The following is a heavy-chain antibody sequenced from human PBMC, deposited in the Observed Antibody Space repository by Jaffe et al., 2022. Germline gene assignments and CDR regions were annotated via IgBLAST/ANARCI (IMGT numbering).Heavy chain of an antibody. CDR1: GFTFSSYG. CDR3: GKDLELWSYMTAVTNDY. D-gene: IGHD4-17*01. CDR2: ISYDGSNE. V-gene: IGHV3-30*18. J-gene: IGHJ4*02. Sequence: QVQLVESGGGVVQPGRSLRLSCAVSGFTFSSYGMHWVRQAPGKGLEWVATISYDGSNEHYADSVKGRFTVSRDNSKNTLYLQMNSLRAEDTAVYHCGKDLELWSYMTAVTNDYWGQGTLVTVSS.